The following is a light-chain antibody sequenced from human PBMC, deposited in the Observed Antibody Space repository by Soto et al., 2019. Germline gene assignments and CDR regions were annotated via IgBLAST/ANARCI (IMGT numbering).Light chain of an antibody. Sequence: QSALTQPASMSGSPGQSITISCTGTSSDVGSYYPVSWFQQHPGKAPKLIIYEVNKRPSGVSDRFSGSKSGNTASLTISGLQVADEAEYYCCSYAGDTTVFVLGTGTKLTVL. V-gene: IGLV2-23*02. J-gene: IGLJ1*01. CDR2: EVN. CDR3: CSYAGDTTVFV. CDR1: SSDVGSYYP.